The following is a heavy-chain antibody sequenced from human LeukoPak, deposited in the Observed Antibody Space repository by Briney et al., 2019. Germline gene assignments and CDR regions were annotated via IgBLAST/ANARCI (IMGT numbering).Heavy chain of an antibody. Sequence: GESLRLSCAASGFIFDDCATHWVRKAPGKGLEWVSGISWDSGSMGYADSVKGRFTISREDVKNSLFLQMNSLRVDDTAFYYCVKDVRYYYDSSGYFDSWGQGTLVTVSS. CDR3: VKDVRYYYDSSGYFDS. CDR1: GFIFDDCA. J-gene: IGHJ5*01. V-gene: IGHV3-9*01. CDR2: ISWDSGSM. D-gene: IGHD3-22*01.